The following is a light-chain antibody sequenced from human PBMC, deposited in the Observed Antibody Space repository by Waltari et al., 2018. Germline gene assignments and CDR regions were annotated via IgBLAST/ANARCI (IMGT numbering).Light chain of an antibody. Sequence: QSVLTQPPSLSAAPGQKVTISCPGSSSNIGNDSVSWYQQLPGTAPKLFIYANNKRPSGIPDRFSGSKSGTSATLGITGLQTGDEADYYCGTWDTSLSALMFGGGTKLTVL. CDR3: GTWDTSLSALM. J-gene: IGLJ3*02. CDR2: ANN. CDR1: SSNIGNDS. V-gene: IGLV1-51*02.